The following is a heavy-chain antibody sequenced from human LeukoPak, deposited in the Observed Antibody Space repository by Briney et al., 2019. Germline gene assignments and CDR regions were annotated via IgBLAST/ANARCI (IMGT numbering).Heavy chain of an antibody. CDR3: ARDAATITEYYFDY. CDR2: INPNSGGT. Sequence: ASVKVSCKXSGYTFTGYYMHWVRQAPGQGPEWMGRINPNSGGTNYAQKFQGRVTMTRDTSISTAYMELSRLRSDDTAVYYCARDAATITEYYFDYWGQGTLVTVSS. J-gene: IGHJ4*02. D-gene: IGHD5-24*01. CDR1: GYTFTGYY. V-gene: IGHV1-2*06.